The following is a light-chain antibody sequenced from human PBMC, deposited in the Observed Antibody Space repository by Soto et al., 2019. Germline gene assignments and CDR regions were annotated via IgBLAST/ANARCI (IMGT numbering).Light chain of an antibody. Sequence: QSALAQPASVSGSPGQSITISCTGTSSDIGAFNYVSWYQQHPGDAPKLLIFDVSDRPSVISVLFSASKSGNTASLTISGLQTEDEAHYFCSSYAATNTVLFGGGTKLTVL. J-gene: IGLJ2*01. CDR2: DVS. CDR3: SSYAATNTVL. V-gene: IGLV2-14*03. CDR1: SSDIGAFNY.